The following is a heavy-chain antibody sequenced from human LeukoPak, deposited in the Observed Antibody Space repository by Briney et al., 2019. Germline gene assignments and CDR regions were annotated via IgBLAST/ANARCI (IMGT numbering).Heavy chain of an antibody. CDR3: ARDLRGQQLGGDY. CDR2: INTNTGNP. Sequence: ASVKVSCKASGYTFTTYGVNWVRQALGQGLEWMGWINTNTGNPTYGQGFTGRFVFSLDTSVSTAYLQINSLKAEDSAVYLCARDLRGQQLGGDYWGQGTLVTVSS. J-gene: IGHJ4*02. D-gene: IGHD6-13*01. V-gene: IGHV7-4-1*02. CDR1: GYTFTTYG.